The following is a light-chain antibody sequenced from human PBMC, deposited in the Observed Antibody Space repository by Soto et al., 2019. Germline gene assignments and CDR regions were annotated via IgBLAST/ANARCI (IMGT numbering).Light chain of an antibody. J-gene: IGKJ1*01. CDR1: LTVTNNY. CDR2: DAS. Sequence: EIVLTHSQDTLSLSPGERATLSCRASLTVTNNYLAWYQQKAGQAPRLVIYDASTRATGIPDRFSASGSGTDFTLTISRLEPEDFAVYFCQQYASAPLTFGQGTKVEVK. V-gene: IGKV3-20*01. CDR3: QQYASAPLT.